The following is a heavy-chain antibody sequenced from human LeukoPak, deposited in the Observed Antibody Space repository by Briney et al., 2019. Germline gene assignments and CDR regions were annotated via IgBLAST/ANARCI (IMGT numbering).Heavy chain of an antibody. J-gene: IGHJ4*02. Sequence: GGSLRLSCAASGFTFSSYSMNWVRQAPGKGLAWVAVISHDGSNKYYTDSVKGRFSVSRDNSENTLYLQMDNMRPEDTAIYYCARIGFGFSYGQGFDYWGQGTLVSVSS. CDR1: GFTFSSYS. CDR3: ARIGFGFSYGQGFDY. D-gene: IGHD5-18*01. CDR2: ISHDGSNK. V-gene: IGHV3-30*03.